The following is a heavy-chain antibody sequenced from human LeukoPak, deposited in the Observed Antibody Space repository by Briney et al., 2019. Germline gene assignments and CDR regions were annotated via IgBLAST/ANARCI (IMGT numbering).Heavy chain of an antibody. Sequence: GGSLRLSCAASGLTFSTNAMSWVRQAPGKGLEWVSTITASGGSTYYADSVKGRLTISRDNSKNTLYLQMNSLRAVYAALYYCAKRAAGPTYYFEYWGQGTLVTVSS. CDR1: GLTFSTNA. J-gene: IGHJ4*02. D-gene: IGHD6-13*01. CDR3: AKRAAGPTYYFEY. CDR2: ITASGGST. V-gene: IGHV3-23*01.